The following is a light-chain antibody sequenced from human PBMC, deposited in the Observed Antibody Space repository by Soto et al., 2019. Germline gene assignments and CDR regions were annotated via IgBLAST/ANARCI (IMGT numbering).Light chain of an antibody. V-gene: IGKV1-6*01. J-gene: IGKJ3*01. Sequence: AIQMTQSPSSLSASVGDRATVTCRASQDIRNDLGWYQQKPGKAPNLLIYAASTLQIGVPSRFSGSGSGTDLTLTISSLQSDDFATYYCLQGYNFPHTFGPGTKVDIK. CDR3: LQGYNFPHT. CDR2: AAS. CDR1: QDIRND.